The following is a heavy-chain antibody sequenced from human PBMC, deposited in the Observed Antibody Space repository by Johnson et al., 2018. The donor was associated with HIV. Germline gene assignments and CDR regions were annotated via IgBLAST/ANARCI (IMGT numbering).Heavy chain of an antibody. V-gene: IGHV3-15*01. CDR1: GFTFNRYG. Sequence: VQLVESGGGVVQPGRSLRLSCAASGFTFNRYGMYWVRQAPGKGLEWVGRIKSKTDGGTTDYAAPVKGRFTLSRDDSKNTLFLQMNSLKTEDTALYYCTAHYRNAFDIWGQGTMVTVSS. J-gene: IGHJ3*02. D-gene: IGHD1-26*01. CDR3: TAHYRNAFDI. CDR2: IKSKTDGGTT.